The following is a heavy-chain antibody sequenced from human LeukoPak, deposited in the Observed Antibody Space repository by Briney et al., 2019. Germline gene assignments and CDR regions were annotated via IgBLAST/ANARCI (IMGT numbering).Heavy chain of an antibody. V-gene: IGHV4-59*01. CDR2: IYYRGSP. J-gene: IGHJ1*01. D-gene: IGHD1-14*01. Sequence: KPSETLSLTCIVSGGSISNYHWNWIRQTPGKGLEWIGYIYYRGSPNYNPSLKSRVTISVDTSKNQFSLNLNSVTAADTAVYYCTRANVPYHRPPGIEYFQRWGPGTLVTVSS. CDR3: TRANVPYHRPPGIEYFQR. CDR1: GGSISNYH.